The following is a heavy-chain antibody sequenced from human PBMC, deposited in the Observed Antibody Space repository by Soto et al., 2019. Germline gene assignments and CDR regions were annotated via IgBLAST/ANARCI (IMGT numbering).Heavy chain of an antibody. CDR2: VSDNGGSRGGT. J-gene: IGHJ3*01. CDR1: GFMFNNSA. V-gene: IGHV3-23*01. D-gene: IGHD2-21*01. CDR3: ARAKAVVIAALDV. Sequence: GGSLRLSCKASGFMFNNSAMTWVRQAPGQGLQWVASVSDNGGSRGGTYYADSVKGRFTISRDNSKNTLYLQLDSLTGADTAVYYCARAKAVVIAALDVWGQGTMVTVSS.